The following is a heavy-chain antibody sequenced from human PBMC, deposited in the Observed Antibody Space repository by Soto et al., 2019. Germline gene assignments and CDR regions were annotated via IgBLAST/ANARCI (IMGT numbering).Heavy chain of an antibody. CDR2: INPNSGGT. Sequence: QVQLVQSGAEVKKPGASVKVSCKASGYTFTGYYMHWVRQAPGQGLEWRGWINPNSGGTNSAQKLPGRVTMTTDTSTSRANLELRSLRSDDTAVYYCAREWWFPPWAQDHYAFDIWGQGTMVTVSS. V-gene: IGHV1-2*02. D-gene: IGHD2-15*01. J-gene: IGHJ3*02. CDR3: AREWWFPPWAQDHYAFDI. CDR1: GYTFTGYY.